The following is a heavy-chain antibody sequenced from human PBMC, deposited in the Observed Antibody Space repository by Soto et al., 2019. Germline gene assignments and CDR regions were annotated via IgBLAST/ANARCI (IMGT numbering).Heavy chain of an antibody. CDR3: AKENYDYIWGRYRYTGFGYFDY. Sequence: EVQLLESGGGLVQPGGSLRRSCATSGFTFSSDAMSWVRQAPGKGLEWVSTISGSGGSTYYAASVKGRLTISRDNSKNTLYPHMNSLRAEETAVYYCAKENYDYIWGRYRYTGFGYFDYWGQGALVTVSS. D-gene: IGHD3-16*02. CDR1: GFTFSSDA. J-gene: IGHJ4*02. V-gene: IGHV3-23*01. CDR2: ISGSGGST.